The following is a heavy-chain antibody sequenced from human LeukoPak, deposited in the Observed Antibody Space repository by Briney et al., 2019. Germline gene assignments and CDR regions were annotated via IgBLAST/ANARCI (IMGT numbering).Heavy chain of an antibody. CDR2: ISASGGST. CDR3: ARDRAGGDDAFDI. D-gene: IGHD2-21*02. V-gene: IGHV3-23*01. CDR1: GFTFSSSA. J-gene: IGHJ3*02. Sequence: GGSLRLSCAASGFTFSSSAMSWVRQVPGKGLEWVSGISASGGSTSYADSVRGRFTISRDNSKNTLYLQMNSLRAEDTAVYYCARDRAGGDDAFDIWGQGTMVTVSS.